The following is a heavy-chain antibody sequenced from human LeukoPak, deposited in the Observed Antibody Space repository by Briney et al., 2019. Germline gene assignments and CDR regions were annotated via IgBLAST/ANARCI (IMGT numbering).Heavy chain of an antibody. Sequence: ASVKVSCKASGYTFNSYGISWVRQAPGQGLEWMGWISAYNGNTNYAQKLQGRVTMTTDTSTSTAYMELRSLRSDDTAVYYCARGVYCSSTSCYYMDVWGKGTTVTVSS. J-gene: IGHJ6*03. CDR1: GYTFNSYG. V-gene: IGHV1-18*01. D-gene: IGHD2-2*01. CDR3: ARGVYCSSTSCYYMDV. CDR2: ISAYNGNT.